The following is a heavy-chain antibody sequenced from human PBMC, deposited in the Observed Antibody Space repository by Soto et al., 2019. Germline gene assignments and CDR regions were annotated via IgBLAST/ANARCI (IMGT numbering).Heavy chain of an antibody. Sequence: QVQLVESGGGVVQPGRSLRLSCAASGFTFSHYPMHWVRQAPGKGLEWVALISFDGNNKKYADSVKGRFTISRDNSKNTLYLQMDSLRPEDTSVYYYARDPVEMASITVGDYFDNWGQGTLVTVSS. CDR2: ISFDGNNK. D-gene: IGHD3-16*01. CDR3: ARDPVEMASITVGDYFDN. V-gene: IGHV3-30-3*01. CDR1: GFTFSHYP. J-gene: IGHJ4*02.